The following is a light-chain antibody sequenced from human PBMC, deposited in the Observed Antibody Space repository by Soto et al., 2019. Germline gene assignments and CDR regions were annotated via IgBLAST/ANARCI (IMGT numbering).Light chain of an antibody. CDR3: QKYGSSRFT. CDR2: GAS. V-gene: IGKV3-20*01. J-gene: IGKJ4*01. Sequence: EIVLTQSPGTLSLSPGERATLSCRASQSVSSSYLAWYQQKPGQAPRLLIYGASSRATGIPDRFSGSGSGTDFTLTISRMEPEDVAGYYWQKYGSSRFTFGGGTKVDIK. CDR1: QSVSSSY.